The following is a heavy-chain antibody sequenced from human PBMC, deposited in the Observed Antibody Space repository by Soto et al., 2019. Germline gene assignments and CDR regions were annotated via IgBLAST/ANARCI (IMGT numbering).Heavy chain of an antibody. Sequence: PGGSLKISCKGSGYSFTSNWISWVRQMPGKGLEWMGRIDPSDSYTNYRPSFQGHVTISADKSISTAYLQWRSLKASDTAMYYCARHTNHNYDILTGYSVRFDPWCQGTLVTVSS. CDR3: ARHTNHNYDILTGYSVRFDP. V-gene: IGHV5-10-1*01. J-gene: IGHJ5*02. CDR2: IDPSDSYT. CDR1: GYSFTSNW. D-gene: IGHD3-9*01.